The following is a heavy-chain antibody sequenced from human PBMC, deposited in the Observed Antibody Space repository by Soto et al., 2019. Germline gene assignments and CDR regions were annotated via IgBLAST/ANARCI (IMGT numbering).Heavy chain of an antibody. CDR2: ISWNSGSI. CDR3: AKDMSRGDYYYYGMDV. CDR1: GFTFDDYA. J-gene: IGHJ6*02. V-gene: IGHV3-9*01. Sequence: ESGGGLVQPGRSLRLSCAASGFTFDDYAMHWVRQAPGKGLEWVSGISWNSGSIGYADSVKGRFTISRDNAKNSLYLQMNSLRAEDTALYYCAKDMSRGDYYYYGMDVWGQGTTVTVSS. D-gene: IGHD2-2*01.